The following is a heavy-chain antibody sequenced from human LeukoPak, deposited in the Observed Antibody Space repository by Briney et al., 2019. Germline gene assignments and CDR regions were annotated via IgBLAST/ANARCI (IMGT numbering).Heavy chain of an antibody. D-gene: IGHD1-7*01. CDR3: ARQNSYFDS. J-gene: IGHJ4*02. CDR1: GGSISSGSSY. Sequence: SETLSLTCNVSGGSISSGSSYWGWIRQPPGKGLEWIGSIYYSGNTYYNSSLKSRVTISVDTSKNQFSLKLSSVTAPDTAVYYCARQNSYFDSWGQGTLVTVSS. CDR2: IYYSGNT. V-gene: IGHV4-39*01.